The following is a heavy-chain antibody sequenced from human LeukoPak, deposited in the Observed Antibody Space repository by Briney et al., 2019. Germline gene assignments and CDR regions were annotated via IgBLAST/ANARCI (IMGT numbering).Heavy chain of an antibody. D-gene: IGHD3-10*01. Sequence: PGESLKISCKGSGYSFTIHWISWLRQMPGKGLEWMGRIDPSDSYTNYSPSFQGHVTISADKSISTAYLQWSSLKASDTAMYYCARPRGNDAFDIWGQGTMVTVSS. CDR1: GYSFTIHW. V-gene: IGHV5-10-1*01. CDR2: IDPSDSYT. J-gene: IGHJ3*02. CDR3: ARPRGNDAFDI.